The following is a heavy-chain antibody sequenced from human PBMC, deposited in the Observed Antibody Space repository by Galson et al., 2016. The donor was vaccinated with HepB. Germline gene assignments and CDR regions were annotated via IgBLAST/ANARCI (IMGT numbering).Heavy chain of an antibody. D-gene: IGHD3-3*01. CDR3: TTDDSSFGVVIDGWFDP. CDR2: IKSKTDGGTT. Sequence: SLRLSCAGSGFTFSNAWMNWVCQAPGKGLEWVGRIKSKTDGGTTDYAAPVKGRFTISRDDPKNTLYLQMNSLKTEDTAVYYCTTDDSSFGVVIDGWFDPWGQGTLVTVSS. V-gene: IGHV3-15*07. J-gene: IGHJ5*02. CDR1: GFTFSNAW.